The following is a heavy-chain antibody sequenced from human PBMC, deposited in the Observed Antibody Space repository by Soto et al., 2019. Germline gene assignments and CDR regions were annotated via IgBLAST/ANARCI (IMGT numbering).Heavy chain of an antibody. CDR2: ISSKGSYI. J-gene: IGHJ5*02. Sequence: DVQLVESGGGLVKPGGSLRLSCAASGFNFSTYGMNWVRQAPGKGLDWVSSISSKGSYIYYTPSVKGRFTISRDNAKNSVYLQMNSLRAEDTAVYYCGRDRMHYAGVGKIDPWGQGTLVAFAS. D-gene: IGHD3-16*01. V-gene: IGHV3-21*02. CDR1: GFNFSTYG. CDR3: GRDRMHYAGVGKIDP.